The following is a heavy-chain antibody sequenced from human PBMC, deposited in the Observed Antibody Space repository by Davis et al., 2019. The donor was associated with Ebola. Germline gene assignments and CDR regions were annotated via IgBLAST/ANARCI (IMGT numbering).Heavy chain of an antibody. CDR2: INPNDGRT. V-gene: IGHV1-46*03. CDR3: TTPGGQDSGYDVFDI. Sequence: AASVKVSCKASGYTFTNYYTYWARHASGQGLEWMGMINPNDGRTIYAQKFQGIVTVTRDTSTTTVYMDLSSLRSEDTALYYCTTPGGQDSGYDVFDIWGQGTMVTVSS. D-gene: IGHD5-12*01. CDR1: GYTFTNYY. J-gene: IGHJ3*02.